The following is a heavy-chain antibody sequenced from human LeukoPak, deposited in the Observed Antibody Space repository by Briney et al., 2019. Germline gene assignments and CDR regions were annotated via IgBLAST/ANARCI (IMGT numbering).Heavy chain of an antibody. J-gene: IGHJ6*02. Sequence: SETLSLTCAVSGGSISSGSYYWSWIRQPAGKGLEWIGRIYTSGSTNYNPSLKSRVTISVDTSKNQFSLKLSSVTAADTAVYYCARDLRRRGGITMIVVVKDHYYYGMDVWGQGTTVTVSS. CDR1: GGSISSGSYY. D-gene: IGHD3-22*01. CDR2: IYTSGST. CDR3: ARDLRRRGGITMIVVVKDHYYYGMDV. V-gene: IGHV4-61*02.